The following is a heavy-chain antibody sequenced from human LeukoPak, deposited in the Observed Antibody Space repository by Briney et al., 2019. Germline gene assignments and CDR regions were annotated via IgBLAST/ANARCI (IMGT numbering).Heavy chain of an antibody. CDR1: GFTFSSYW. CDR3: ASTMVTSMDA. V-gene: IGHV3-74*01. D-gene: IGHD4-17*01. J-gene: IGHJ6*02. Sequence: GGSLRLSCAASGFTFSSYWMHWVRQAPGKGLVWVSRIKHDGSSTSYADSVKGRFTISRDNAKSALYLQMNSLRVEDTAVYYCASTMVTSMDAWGQGTTVTVSS. CDR2: IKHDGSST.